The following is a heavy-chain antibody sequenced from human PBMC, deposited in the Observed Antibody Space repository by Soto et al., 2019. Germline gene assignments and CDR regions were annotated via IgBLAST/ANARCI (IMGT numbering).Heavy chain of an antibody. CDR3: EREYTAIQRYQLHFVYGMDV. D-gene: IGHD2-2*01. J-gene: IGHJ6*02. V-gene: IGHV4-34*01. CDR1: GGSLSGYY. Sequence: SETLSLTCAVYGGSLSGYYWSWIRQPPGKGLEWIGEINHSGSTNYNPSLKSRVTISVDTSKNQFSLKLSSVTAADTAVYYCEREYTAIQRYQLHFVYGMDVWGQGTTVTVSS. CDR2: INHSGST.